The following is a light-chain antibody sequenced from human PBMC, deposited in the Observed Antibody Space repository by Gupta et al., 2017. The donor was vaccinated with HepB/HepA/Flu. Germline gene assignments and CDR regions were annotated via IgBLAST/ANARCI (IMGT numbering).Light chain of an antibody. CDR1: QSVLYSSKNKNY. CDR3: QQYYSTPWT. CDR2: WAS. J-gene: IGKJ1*01. Sequence: DLVMTQSPDSLAVSPGERATITCKSSQSVLYSSKNKNYLAWYQQKPGQPPKLLIYWASTRESGVPDRFSGSGSGTDFTLTISSLQAEDVAVYYCQQYYSTPWTFGQGTKVEIK. V-gene: IGKV4-1*01.